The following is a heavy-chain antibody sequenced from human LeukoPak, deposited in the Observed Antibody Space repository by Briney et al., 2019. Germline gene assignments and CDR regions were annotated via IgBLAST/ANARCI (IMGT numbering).Heavy chain of an antibody. V-gene: IGHV3-7*03. Sequence: PGGSLRLSCAASGFTFSSYWMSWVRQAPGKGLEWVANIKQDGSEKYYVDSVKGRSTISRDNAKNSLYLQMNSLRAEDTAVYYCARGPIRYYDFWSGYSDYGMDVWGQGTTVTVSS. CDR3: ARGPIRYYDFWSGYSDYGMDV. CDR2: IKQDGSEK. CDR1: GFTFSSYW. J-gene: IGHJ6*02. D-gene: IGHD3-3*01.